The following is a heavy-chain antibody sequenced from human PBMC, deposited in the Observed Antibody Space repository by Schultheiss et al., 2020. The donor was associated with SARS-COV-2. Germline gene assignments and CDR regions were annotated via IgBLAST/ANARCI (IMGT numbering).Heavy chain of an antibody. J-gene: IGHJ4*02. CDR3: ATDTFYNDRSGYYSFDY. D-gene: IGHD3-22*01. V-gene: IGHV3-30*03. Sequence: GGSLRLSCAASGFTFSSYSMIWVRQAPGKGLEWVTFISYDGSNKKYADSVKGRFTISRDNSKNTVYLQMNSLRAEDTAVYYCATDTFYNDRSGYYSFDYWGQGTLVTVSS. CDR1: GFTFSSYS. CDR2: ISYDGSNK.